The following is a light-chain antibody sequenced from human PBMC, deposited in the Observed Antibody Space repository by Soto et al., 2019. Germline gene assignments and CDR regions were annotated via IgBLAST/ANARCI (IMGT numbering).Light chain of an antibody. CDR3: HQYQRYPPS. J-gene: IGKJ4*01. Sequence: DIQMTQSPSSLSASIGDRVTIICRASEGINNYLAWFQQKPWKAPKSLIYGATYLQSGVPSRFSGSEFGTEFSLTISSLQPDDIATYYCHQYQRYPPSFGGGTKVEIK. CDR2: GAT. V-gene: IGKV1-16*01. CDR1: EGINNY.